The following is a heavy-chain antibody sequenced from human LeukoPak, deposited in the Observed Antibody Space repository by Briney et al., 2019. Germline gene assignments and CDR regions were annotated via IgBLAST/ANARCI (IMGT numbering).Heavy chain of an antibody. J-gene: IGHJ4*02. V-gene: IGHV3-7*01. Sequence: GGSLRLYCAASGFTFSGHWMIWVRQAPGRGLEWVANINEDGSQKYYMDSVRGRFTISRDNAKNSLYLQMNSLRAEDTAVYYCVRDSRWTFDYWGQGTLVTVSS. CDR3: VRDSRWTFDY. CDR2: INEDGSQK. CDR1: GFTFSGHW. D-gene: IGHD6-13*01.